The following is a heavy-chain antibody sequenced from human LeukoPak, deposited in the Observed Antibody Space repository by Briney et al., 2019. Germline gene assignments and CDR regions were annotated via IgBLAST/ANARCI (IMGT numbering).Heavy chain of an antibody. CDR1: GGSISSYY. CDR3: ARQGMVVATNWFDP. D-gene: IGHD2-15*01. CDR2: IYYSGST. Sequence: SETLSLTCTVSGGSISSYYWSWIRQPPGKGLEWIGYIYYSGSTNYNPSLKSRVTISVDTSKNQFSLKLSSVTAADTAVYYCARQGMVVATNWFDPWGQGTLVTVSS. V-gene: IGHV4-59*08. J-gene: IGHJ5*02.